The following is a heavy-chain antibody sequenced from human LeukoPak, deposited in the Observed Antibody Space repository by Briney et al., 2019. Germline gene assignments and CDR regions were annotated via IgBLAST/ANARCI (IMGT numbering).Heavy chain of an antibody. CDR3: ARRSSGWYGDLFDY. J-gene: IGHJ4*02. D-gene: IGHD6-19*01. Sequence: SETLSLTCAVSGYSISSGYYWGWIRQPPGKGLEWIGGIYHSGSTYYNPSLKSRVTISVDTSKNQFSLKLSSVTAADTAVYYCARRSSGWYGDLFDYWGQGTLVTVSS. V-gene: IGHV4-38-2*01. CDR1: GYSISSGYY. CDR2: IYHSGST.